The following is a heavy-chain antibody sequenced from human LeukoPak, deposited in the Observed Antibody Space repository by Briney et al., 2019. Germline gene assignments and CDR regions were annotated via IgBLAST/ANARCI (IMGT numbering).Heavy chain of an antibody. CDR2: ISSSSSYI. Sequence: GGSLRLSCAASGFTFSSYSMNWVRQAPGKGLEWVSSISSSSSYIYYADSVKRRFTISRDNAKNSLYLQMNSLRAEDTAVYYCARGQEWVSGAFGIWGQGTMVTVSS. V-gene: IGHV3-21*01. J-gene: IGHJ3*02. CDR1: GFTFSSYS. D-gene: IGHD2-8*01. CDR3: ARGQEWVSGAFGI.